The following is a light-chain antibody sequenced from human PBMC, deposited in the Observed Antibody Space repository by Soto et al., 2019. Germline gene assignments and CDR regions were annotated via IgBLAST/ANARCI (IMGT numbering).Light chain of an antibody. J-gene: IGLJ1*01. CDR1: SSNIGNNA. CDR3: AARDASLTGYV. CDR2: YDD. V-gene: IGLV1-36*01. Sequence: QPVLTQPPSVSEGPRQRVTICCSGSSSNIGNNAVNWYQQLPGKAPKLLIYYDDLLPSGVSDRFSGSKSGTSASLAISGLQSEEEADYYCAARDASLTGYVFGTGTKVTVL.